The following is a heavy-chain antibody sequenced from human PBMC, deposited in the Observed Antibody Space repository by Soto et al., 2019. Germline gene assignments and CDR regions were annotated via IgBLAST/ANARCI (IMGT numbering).Heavy chain of an antibody. D-gene: IGHD3-10*01. CDR3: AKDLITMVRGVTTGVGAFDI. J-gene: IGHJ3*02. CDR2: ISWNSGSI. V-gene: IGHV3-9*01. Sequence: GGSLRLSCAASGFTFDDYAMHWVRQAPGKGLEWVSGISWNSGSIGYADSVKGRFTISRDNAKNSLYLQMNSLRAEDTALYYCAKDLITMVRGVTTGVGAFDIWGQGTMVTVSS. CDR1: GFTFDDYA.